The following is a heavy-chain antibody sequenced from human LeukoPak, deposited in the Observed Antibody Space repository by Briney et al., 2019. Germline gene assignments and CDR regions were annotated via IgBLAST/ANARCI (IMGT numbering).Heavy chain of an antibody. V-gene: IGHV3-48*03. Sequence: GGSLRLSCAASGFTFSSYEMNRVRQAPGKGLEWVSYISSSGSTIYYADSVKGRFTISRDNAKNSLYLQMNSLRAEDTAVYYCARDLYSSSWYWFDPWGQGTLVTVSS. CDR2: ISSSGSTI. CDR3: ARDLYSSSWYWFDP. D-gene: IGHD6-13*01. CDR1: GFTFSSYE. J-gene: IGHJ5*02.